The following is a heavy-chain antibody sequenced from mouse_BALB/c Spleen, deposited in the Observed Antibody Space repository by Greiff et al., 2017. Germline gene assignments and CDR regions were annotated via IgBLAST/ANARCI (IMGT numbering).Heavy chain of an antibody. J-gene: IGHJ3*01. CDR2: INPSNGGT. CDR3: ARLGYGSWFAY. V-gene: IGHV1S81*02. CDR1: GYTFTSYY. Sequence: QVQLKHSGAELVKPGASVKLSCKASGYTFTSYYMYWVKQRPGQGLEWIGEINPSNGGTNFNEKFKSKATLTVDKSSSTAYMQLSSLTSEDSAVYYCARLGYGSWFAYWGQGTLVTVSA. D-gene: IGHD2-2*01.